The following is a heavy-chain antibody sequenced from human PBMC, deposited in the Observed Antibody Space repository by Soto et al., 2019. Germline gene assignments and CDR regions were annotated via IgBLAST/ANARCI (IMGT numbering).Heavy chain of an antibody. CDR2: IDNAGTDS. J-gene: IGHJ6*04. Sequence: EVQLVESGGGLVQPGGSLRLSCAASGFTLSGRSMHWVRQAPGKGLVWVSGIDNAGTDSTYADSVKGRFTSSRDNAKKMLYLQTNSLRVEDTAVYYCARGWFGPDVWGKGTTVTVSS. CDR3: ARGWFGPDV. CDR1: GFTLSGRS. V-gene: IGHV3-74*01. D-gene: IGHD3-10*01.